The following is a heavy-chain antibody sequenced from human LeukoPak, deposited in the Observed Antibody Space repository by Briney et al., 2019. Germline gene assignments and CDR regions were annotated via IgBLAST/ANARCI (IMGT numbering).Heavy chain of an antibody. Sequence: GASVKVFCKASGYTFTSYGISWVRQAPGPGLVWMGWISAYNGNTNYAQKLQGRVTMTTDTSTSTAYMELRSLRSDDTAVYYCARDVYCSGGSCYPRSGWFDPWGQGTLVTVSS. D-gene: IGHD2-15*01. CDR3: ARDVYCSGGSCYPRSGWFDP. CDR2: ISAYNGNT. CDR1: GYTFTSYG. V-gene: IGHV1-18*01. J-gene: IGHJ5*02.